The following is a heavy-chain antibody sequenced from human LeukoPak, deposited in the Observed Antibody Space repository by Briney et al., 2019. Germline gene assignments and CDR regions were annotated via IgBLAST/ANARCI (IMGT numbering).Heavy chain of an antibody. J-gene: IGHJ4*02. D-gene: IGHD2-2*01. CDR1: GGSISSGDYY. Sequence: SETLSLTCTVSGGSISSGDYYWSWIRQPPGKGLEWIGYIYCSGSTYYNPSLKSRVTISVDTSKNQFSLKLSSVTAADTAVYYCARGYQLLSILGYWGQGTLVTVSS. CDR2: IYCSGST. V-gene: IGHV4-30-4*08. CDR3: ARGYQLLSILGY.